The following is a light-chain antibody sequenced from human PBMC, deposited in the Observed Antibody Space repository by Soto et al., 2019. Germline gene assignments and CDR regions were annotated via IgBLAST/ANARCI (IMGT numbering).Light chain of an antibody. V-gene: IGKV1-5*01. CDR2: DAS. CDR1: QSISNR. CDR3: QHYGGMWA. J-gene: IGKJ1*01. Sequence: IQLTPSPSTLSSSVGDIVTITCRASQSISNRLAWYQQKPGKAPKVVIYDASSLESGVPSRFSGSGSGTEFILTINSLQPDDFATYCCQHYGGMWAFGQGTKVDIK.